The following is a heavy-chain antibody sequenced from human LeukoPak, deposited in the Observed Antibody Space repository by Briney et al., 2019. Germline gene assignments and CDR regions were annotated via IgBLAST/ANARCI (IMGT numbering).Heavy chain of an antibody. D-gene: IGHD6-13*01. Sequence: SETLSLTCTVSGGSISSGSYYWSWIRQPAGKGLEWIARIYTSGSTNYNPSLKSRVTISVDTSKNQFSLKLSSVTAADTAVYYCASTPVAYSSSWYLDYWGQGTLVTVSS. CDR1: GGSISSGSYY. CDR2: IYTSGST. CDR3: ASTPVAYSSSWYLDY. J-gene: IGHJ4*02. V-gene: IGHV4-61*02.